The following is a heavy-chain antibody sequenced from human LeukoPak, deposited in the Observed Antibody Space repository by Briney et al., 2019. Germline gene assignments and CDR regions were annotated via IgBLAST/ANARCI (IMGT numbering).Heavy chain of an antibody. V-gene: IGHV3-48*02. CDR2: ISSSSSTI. J-gene: IGHJ4*02. CDR3: AQKGGADY. D-gene: IGHD2-15*01. CDR1: GFTFSRFG. Sequence: PGGSLRLSCAASGFTFSRFGMNWVRQAPRKGLEWVSYISSSSSTIYYADSVKGRFTISRDNARNSLYLQMNSLRDEDTAVYYCAQKGGADYWGQGTLVTVSS.